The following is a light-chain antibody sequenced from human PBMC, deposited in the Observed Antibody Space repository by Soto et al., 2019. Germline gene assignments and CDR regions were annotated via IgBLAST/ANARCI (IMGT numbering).Light chain of an antibody. CDR2: GIS. CDR1: QSVDSN. V-gene: IGKV3-15*01. J-gene: IGKJ5*01. CDR3: QQHSKWPIT. Sequence: EIVMTQSPGTLSLSPGETATLSCRASQSVDSNYLAWYQQKPGQAPRLFVYGISTRATDIPARFSGSGSGTEFTLTISSLQSEDFGIYYCQQHSKWPITFGQGTRLEIK.